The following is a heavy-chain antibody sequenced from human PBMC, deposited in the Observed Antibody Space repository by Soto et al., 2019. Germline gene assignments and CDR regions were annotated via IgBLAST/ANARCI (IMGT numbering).Heavy chain of an antibody. J-gene: IGHJ6*02. CDR1: GFTFSSYG. D-gene: IGHD3-3*01. V-gene: IGHV3-33*06. Sequence: PGGSLRLSCAASGFTFSSYGMHWVRQAPGKGLEWVAVIWYDGSNKYYADSVKGRFTISRDNSKNTLYLQMNSLRAEGTAVYYCAKDGTTYYDFWSGYSRDYYYYGMDVWGQGTTVTVSS. CDR2: IWYDGSNK. CDR3: AKDGTTYYDFWSGYSRDYYYYGMDV.